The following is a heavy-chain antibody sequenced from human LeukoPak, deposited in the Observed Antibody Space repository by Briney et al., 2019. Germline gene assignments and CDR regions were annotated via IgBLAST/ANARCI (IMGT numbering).Heavy chain of an antibody. V-gene: IGHV4-4*07. D-gene: IGHD3/OR15-3a*01. CDR3: AKMDSDYYIDF. CDR2: FYSTGST. Sequence: SETLSLTCTVSGGSISSYYWTWIRQPAGKGLEWIGRFYSTGSTNYNPSLKSRVTMSVDTSKNQFSLKLSSVTAADTAVYYCAKMDSDYYIDFWGQGTLVTVSS. J-gene: IGHJ4*02. CDR1: GGSISSYY.